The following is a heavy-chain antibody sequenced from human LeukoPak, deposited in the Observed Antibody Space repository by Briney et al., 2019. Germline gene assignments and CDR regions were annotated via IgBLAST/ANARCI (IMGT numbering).Heavy chain of an antibody. CDR2: IYTSGST. Sequence: SQTLSLTCIVSGGSISSGSFYWSWIRQPAGKGLEWIGRIYTSGSTNYNPSLKSRVTISVDTSKNQFSLKLSSVTAADTAVYYCARELSYRYYYYYMDVWGKGTTVTVSS. V-gene: IGHV4-61*02. CDR1: GGSISSGSFY. D-gene: IGHD3-16*02. CDR3: ARELSYRYYYYYMDV. J-gene: IGHJ6*03.